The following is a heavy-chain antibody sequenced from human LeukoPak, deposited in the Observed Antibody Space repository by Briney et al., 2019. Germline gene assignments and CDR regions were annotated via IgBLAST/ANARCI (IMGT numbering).Heavy chain of an antibody. D-gene: IGHD3-22*01. CDR1: GFTFDDYA. Sequence: GRSLRLSCAASGFTFDDYAMHWVRQAPGKGLEWVSGITWNRDNIGYGDSVKGRFTISRDNVKNVLYLQMNSLRPEDTALYYCANDLSSAITSALVLDVWGQGTTVIVS. V-gene: IGHV3-9*01. CDR3: ANDLSSAITSALVLDV. J-gene: IGHJ6*02. CDR2: ITWNRDNI.